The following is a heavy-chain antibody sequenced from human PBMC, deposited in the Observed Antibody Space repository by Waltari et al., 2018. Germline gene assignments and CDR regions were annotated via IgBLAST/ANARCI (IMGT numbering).Heavy chain of an antibody. V-gene: IGHV4-39*07. CDR3: ARESSSWAFDY. CDR1: GGSISSSRYY. D-gene: IGHD6-13*01. J-gene: IGHJ4*02. CDR2: ICYSEST. Sequence: LQLQEPGSGLVNPSETLSLTCTVAGGSISSSRYYWGWIRQPAGKGLEWIGSICYSESTYYNPSLKSRGTISVDTSKNQFSRKLSSVTAADTAVYYCARESSSWAFDYWGQGTLVTVSS.